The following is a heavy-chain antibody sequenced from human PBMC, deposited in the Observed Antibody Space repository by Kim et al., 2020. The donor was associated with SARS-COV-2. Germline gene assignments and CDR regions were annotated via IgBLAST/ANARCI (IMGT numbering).Heavy chain of an antibody. J-gene: IGHJ2*01. CDR3: ARHAGYYDSNGHYYWYFDL. D-gene: IGHD3-22*01. Sequence: SETLSLTCTVSGGSISSYYWSWIRQPPGKGLEWIGYMYYSGNTNCDPSLKSRITMSVDTSKNQFSLNLNSVTAADTAVFYCARHAGYYDSNGHYYWYFDLWGRGALVTVSS. CDR1: GGSISSYY. CDR2: MYYSGNT. V-gene: IGHV4-59*08.